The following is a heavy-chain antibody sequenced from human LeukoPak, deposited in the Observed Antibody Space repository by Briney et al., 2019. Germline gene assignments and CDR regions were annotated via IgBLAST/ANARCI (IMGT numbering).Heavy chain of an antibody. V-gene: IGHV1-2*02. D-gene: IGHD6-13*01. J-gene: IGHJ4*02. CDR2: INPNSGGT. CDR1: GYTFTGYY. CDR3: AREDPAAAVYYFDY. Sequence: ASVTVSCKASGYTFTGYYMHWVRQAPGQGLEWMGWINPNSGGTNYAQKFQGRVTMTRDTSISTAYMELSRLRSDDTAVYYCAREDPAAAVYYFDYWGQGTLVTVSS.